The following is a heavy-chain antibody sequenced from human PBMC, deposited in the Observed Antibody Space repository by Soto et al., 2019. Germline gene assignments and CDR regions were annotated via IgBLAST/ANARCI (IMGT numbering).Heavy chain of an antibody. D-gene: IGHD3-22*01. J-gene: IGHJ4*02. CDR3: TTEGYYYDSSGYFLPFDY. Sequence: EVQLVESGGGLVKLGGSLRLSCAASGFTFSNAWMSWVRQAPGKGLEWVGRIKSKTDGGTTDYAAPVKGRFTISRDDSKNTLYLQMNSLKTEDTAVYYCTTEGYYYDSSGYFLPFDYWGQGTLVTVSS. CDR2: IKSKTDGGTT. CDR1: GFTFSNAW. V-gene: IGHV3-15*01.